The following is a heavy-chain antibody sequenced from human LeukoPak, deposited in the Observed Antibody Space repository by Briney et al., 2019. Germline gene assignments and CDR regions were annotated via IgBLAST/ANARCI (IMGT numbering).Heavy chain of an antibody. D-gene: IGHD3-16*01. CDR1: GGSINSGSHY. V-gene: IGHV4-61*02. CDR2: VYTSGST. Sequence: SETLSLTCTVSGGSINSGSHYWSWIRQPAGKGLEWIGRVYTSGSTNYNPSLKSRVTISVDTSKNQFSLKLSSVTAADTAVYFCAGGFWGGCNFYPQWFDPWGQGTLGIVSS. J-gene: IGHJ5*02. CDR3: AGGFWGGCNFYPQWFDP.